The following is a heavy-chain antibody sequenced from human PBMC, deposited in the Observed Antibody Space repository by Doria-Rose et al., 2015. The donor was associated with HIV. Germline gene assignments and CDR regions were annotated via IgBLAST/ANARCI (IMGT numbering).Heavy chain of an antibody. CDR2: TYYTGTS. CDR1: GASVSSRGYY. J-gene: IGHJ4*02. Sequence: VQLQESGPGLVKPSETLSLTCSVSGASVSSRGYYWNWIRQVPGKGLESLGYTYYTGTSDYSPSLKSRLNMAVDTSKNQFSLKLSFVTVADTAVYYCARMGSYRELDYWGKGAMVIVSA. V-gene: IGHV4-31*03. CDR3: ARMGSYRELDY. D-gene: IGHD3-3*01.